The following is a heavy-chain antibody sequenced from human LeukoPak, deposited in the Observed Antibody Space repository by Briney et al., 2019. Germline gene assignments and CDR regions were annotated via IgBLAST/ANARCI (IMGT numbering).Heavy chain of an antibody. CDR3: AKDPTSYYYDSGGFVDY. CDR2: ISGSDSST. D-gene: IGHD3-22*01. Sequence: GGSLRLSCAASGFTFSTYAMSWVRQAPGKGLEWVSSISGSDSSTYYADSVKGRFTIFRDNSKNTLYLQMNSLRAEHTAVYYCAKDPTSYYYDSGGFVDYWGQGTLVTVSS. CDR1: GFTFSTYA. J-gene: IGHJ4*02. V-gene: IGHV3-23*01.